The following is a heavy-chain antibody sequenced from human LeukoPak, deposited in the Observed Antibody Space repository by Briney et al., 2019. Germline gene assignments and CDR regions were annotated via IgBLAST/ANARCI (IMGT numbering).Heavy chain of an antibody. CDR2: VYSTGST. V-gene: IGHV4-4*07. CDR3: ARDDLTLDI. CDR1: GGSISGYF. Sequence: SETLSLTCTVPGGSISGYFWSWIRQPAGRGLEWIGRVYSTGSTNYNPSLKSRVTMSVDTSKNQFSLKLSSVTAADTAVYYCARDDLTLDIWGQGTMVTVSS. J-gene: IGHJ3*02. D-gene: IGHD3/OR15-3a*01.